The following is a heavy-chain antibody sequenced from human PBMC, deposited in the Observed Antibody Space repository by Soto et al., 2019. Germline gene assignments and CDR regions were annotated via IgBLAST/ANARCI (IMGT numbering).Heavy chain of an antibody. D-gene: IGHD3-16*01. CDR1: GFTFSNYA. CDR3: ARDVIGHDNYETIGYYFDH. Sequence: PGGSLRLSCAVSGFTFSNYAMSWVRQAPGRGLEWVSAISGSGNSTYYADSVKGRFTLSRDNSKNTVYLQMNGLRAEDTAVYYCARDVIGHDNYETIGYYFDHWGPGTLVTVSS. CDR2: ISGSGNST. J-gene: IGHJ4*02. V-gene: IGHV3-23*01.